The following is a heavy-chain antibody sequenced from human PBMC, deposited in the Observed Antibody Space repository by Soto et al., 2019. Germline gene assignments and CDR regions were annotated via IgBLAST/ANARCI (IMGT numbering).Heavy chain of an antibody. Sequence: SETLPLTYAVSGGSISNCYWSWIRQPPGKGLEWIGYISNSGSTHYIPSLESRVTISVDSSKNLFSLRLSSVTAADTAVYYCARHIPRAGTVFDYWGQGTLVTVS. CDR2: ISNSGST. CDR3: ARHIPRAGTVFDY. CDR1: GGSISNCY. J-gene: IGHJ4*02. V-gene: IGHV4-59*08. D-gene: IGHD6-19*01.